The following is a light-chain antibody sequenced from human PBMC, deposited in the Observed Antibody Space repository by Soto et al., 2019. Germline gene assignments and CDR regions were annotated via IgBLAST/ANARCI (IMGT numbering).Light chain of an antibody. V-gene: IGKV3-11*01. CDR3: RQRSSGFP. J-gene: IGKJ3*01. CDR2: GAS. CDR1: QSVGSY. Sequence: IVLSHSPDNLSLSPGGRATLSCRASQSVGSYLAWYQQKPGQAPRPLIYGASKRAPGVSARFSGSGSGTDFTLTICSLEPEDFAVYQCRQRSSGFPFGPGTMLDIK.